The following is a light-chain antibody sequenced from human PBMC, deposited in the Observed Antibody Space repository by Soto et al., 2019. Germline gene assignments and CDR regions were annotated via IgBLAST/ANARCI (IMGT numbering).Light chain of an antibody. V-gene: IGLV3-9*01. CDR1: YIGAKS. CDR3: QVWDSGTGV. Sequence: SYELTQPPSVSVALGQTATITCGGDYIGAKSVHWYQQKPGQAPVLVIFRDVNRPSGIPERFSGSESGNTATLTITRAQVEDEAQYFCQVWDSGTGVFGPGTKVTVL. CDR2: RDV. J-gene: IGLJ1*01.